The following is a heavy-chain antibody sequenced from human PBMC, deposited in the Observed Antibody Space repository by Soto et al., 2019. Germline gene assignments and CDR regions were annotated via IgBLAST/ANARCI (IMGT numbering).Heavy chain of an antibody. Sequence: ASVKVSCKTSGGSFNSFSFTWVRQAPGQGLEWVGRIIPVLGLTAYAQKFQGRITISADKSTSTAYMELSGLTSEDTAAYFCATDKDNTSELWGQGTLVTVSS. CDR2: IIPVLGLT. CDR3: ATDKDNTSEL. D-gene: IGHD2-2*02. CDR1: GGSFNSFS. J-gene: IGHJ4*02. V-gene: IGHV1-69*04.